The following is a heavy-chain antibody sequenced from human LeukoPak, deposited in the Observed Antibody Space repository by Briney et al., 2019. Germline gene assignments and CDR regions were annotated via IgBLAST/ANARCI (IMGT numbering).Heavy chain of an antibody. D-gene: IGHD2-21*02. Sequence: GASVKVSCKASGGTFSSYAISWVRQAPGQGLEWMGGIIPIFGTANYAQKFQGRVTITADESTSTAYMELSSLRSEDTAVYYCARDPYCGGDCYSMDKNDYWGQGTLVTVSS. CDR2: IIPIFGTA. CDR3: ARDPYCGGDCYSMDKNDY. J-gene: IGHJ4*02. V-gene: IGHV1-69*13. CDR1: GGTFSSYA.